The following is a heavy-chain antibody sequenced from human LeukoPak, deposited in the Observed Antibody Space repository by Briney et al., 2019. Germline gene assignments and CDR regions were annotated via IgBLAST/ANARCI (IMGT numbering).Heavy chain of an antibody. CDR1: DGSFSGYY. Sequence: SETLSLTCAVYDGSFSGYYWSWIRQPPGKGLEWIGEINHSGSTNYNPSLKSRVTISVDTSKNQFSLKLSSVTAADTAVYYCARGVAAAGTRWFDPWGQGTLVTVSS. D-gene: IGHD6-13*01. V-gene: IGHV4-34*01. CDR2: INHSGST. CDR3: ARGVAAAGTRWFDP. J-gene: IGHJ5*02.